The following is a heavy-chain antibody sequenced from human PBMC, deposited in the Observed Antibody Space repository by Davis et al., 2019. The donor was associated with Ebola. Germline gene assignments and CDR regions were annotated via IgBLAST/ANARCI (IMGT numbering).Heavy chain of an antibody. V-gene: IGHV1-18*01. D-gene: IGHD2-8*01. Sequence: ASVKVSCKASGYTFTSYGISWVRQAPGQGLEWMGWISAYNGNTNYAQKLQGRVTMATDTSTSTAYMELRSLRSDDTAVYYCARVWDCTNGVCYYYYGMDVWGQGTTVTVSS. J-gene: IGHJ6*02. CDR1: GYTFTSYG. CDR2: ISAYNGNT. CDR3: ARVWDCTNGVCYYYYGMDV.